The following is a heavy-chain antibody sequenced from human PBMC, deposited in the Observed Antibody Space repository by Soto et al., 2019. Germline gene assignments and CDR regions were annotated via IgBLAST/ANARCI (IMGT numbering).Heavy chain of an antibody. CDR2: INGATGQT. Sequence: QVQVVQSGAEVKKPGASVKVSCKASGYTFSTYSMHWVRQAPGHSLEWMGWINGATGQTRSSQRFQDRVTITRDPSASTAYMELSGLRSGDTAVYYCARGKGMDENDYYYGMDIWGQGTTVTVSS. V-gene: IGHV1-3*01. D-gene: IGHD5-12*01. CDR1: GYTFSTYS. CDR3: ARGKGMDENDYYYGMDI. J-gene: IGHJ6*02.